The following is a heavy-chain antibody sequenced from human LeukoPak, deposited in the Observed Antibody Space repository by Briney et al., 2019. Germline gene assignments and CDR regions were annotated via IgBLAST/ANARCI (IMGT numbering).Heavy chain of an antibody. CDR1: GYSFTSYW. CDR2: IDPSDSYT. Sequence: GESLRISCKGSGYSFTSYWISWVRQMPGKGLEWMGRIDPSDSYTNYSPSFQGHVTISADKSISTAYLQWSSLKASDTAMYYYAANERTGYYEAGDFFDPWGQGTLVTVSS. V-gene: IGHV5-10-1*01. D-gene: IGHD3/OR15-3a*01. J-gene: IGHJ5*02. CDR3: AANERTGYYEAGDFFDP.